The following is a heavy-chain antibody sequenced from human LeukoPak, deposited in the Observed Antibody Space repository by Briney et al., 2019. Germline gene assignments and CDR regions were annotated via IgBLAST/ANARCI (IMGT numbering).Heavy chain of an antibody. V-gene: IGHV3-21*01. CDR3: ARDRIVGAADFDY. D-gene: IGHD1-26*01. CDR1: GFTFSSYS. Sequence: GGSLRLSCAASGFTFSSYSMNWVRQAPGKGLEWVSSISSGSSYIYYADSVKGRFTISRDNAKNSLYLQMNSLGAEDTAVYYCARDRIVGAADFDYWGQGTLVTVSS. J-gene: IGHJ4*02. CDR2: ISSGSSYI.